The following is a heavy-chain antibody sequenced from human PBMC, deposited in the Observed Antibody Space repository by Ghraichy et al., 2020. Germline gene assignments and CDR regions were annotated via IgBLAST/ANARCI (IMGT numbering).Heavy chain of an antibody. CDR3: AKELGGYSDYDIVRGYHGIDV. CDR1: GFTFSNNG. Sequence: GGSLRLSCAASGFTFSNNGMHWVRQAPGKGLVWVAVISYDGMKKDYADSVKGRFTISRDNSKNTLNLQMNSLRAEDTAVYYCAKELGGYSDYDIVRGYHGIDVWGQGTTVTVSS. J-gene: IGHJ6*02. D-gene: IGHD5-12*01. CDR2: ISYDGMKK. V-gene: IGHV3-30*18.